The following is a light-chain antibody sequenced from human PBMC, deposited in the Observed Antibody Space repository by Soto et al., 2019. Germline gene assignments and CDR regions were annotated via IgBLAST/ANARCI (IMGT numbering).Light chain of an antibody. CDR1: QSVSSSY. Sequence: IVLTQAPGTLSLSPGERATLSCRASQSVSSSYLAWYQQKPGQAPRLLIYGASTRAAGFPARFSGSGSGTDFTLTISRLEPEDFAVYYCQHYGSSPETFGQGTKVDIK. J-gene: IGKJ1*01. V-gene: IGKV3-20*01. CDR3: QHYGSSPET. CDR2: GAS.